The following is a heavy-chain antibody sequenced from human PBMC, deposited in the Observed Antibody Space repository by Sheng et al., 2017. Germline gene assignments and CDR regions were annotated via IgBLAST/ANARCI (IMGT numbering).Heavy chain of an antibody. D-gene: IGHD2-21*02. J-gene: IGHJ4*02. CDR2: ISYDGSNK. V-gene: IGHV3-30*04. CDR3: ARVARAYCGGDCYPRDY. CDR1: GFTFSSYA. Sequence: QVQLVESGGGVVQPGRSLRLSCAASGFTFSSYAMHWVRQAPGKGLEWVAVISYDGSNKYYADSVKGRFTISRDNSKNTLYLQMNSLRAEDTAVYYCARVARAYCGGDCYPRDYWGQGTLVTVSS.